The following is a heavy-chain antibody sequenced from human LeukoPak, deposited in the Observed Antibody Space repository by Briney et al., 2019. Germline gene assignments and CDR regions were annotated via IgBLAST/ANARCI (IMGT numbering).Heavy chain of an antibody. CDR3: ARAKSSGSSGYYYDWDFDY. V-gene: IGHV1-2*06. CDR1: GYTFACYY. Sequence: ASVKVSCKASGYTFACYYMHWVPQAPGQGLEWMGRINPNSGGTNYAQKFQGRVTMTRDTSISTAYMELSRLRSDDTAVYYCARAKSSGSSGYYYDWDFDYWGQGTLVTASS. J-gene: IGHJ4*02. CDR2: INPNSGGT. D-gene: IGHD3-22*01.